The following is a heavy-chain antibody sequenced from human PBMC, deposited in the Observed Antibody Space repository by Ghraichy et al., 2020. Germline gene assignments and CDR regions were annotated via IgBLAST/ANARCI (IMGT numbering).Heavy chain of an antibody. CDR2: IWYDGGNK. CDR3: ARGGYNYYDSSGYYSSLDY. CDR1: GFTFSSYG. V-gene: IGHV3-33*01. D-gene: IGHD3-22*01. J-gene: IGHJ4*02. Sequence: GGSLRLSCAASGFTFSSYGMHWVRQAPGKGMEWVADIWYDGGNKHYADSVKGRFTISRDNSQNTLHLQMNSLRAEDTAVYYCARGGYNYYDSSGYYSSLDYWGQGTLVTVSS.